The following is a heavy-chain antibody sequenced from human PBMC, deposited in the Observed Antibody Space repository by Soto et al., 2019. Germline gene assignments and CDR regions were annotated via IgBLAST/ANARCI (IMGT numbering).Heavy chain of an antibody. CDR2: IYYSGST. J-gene: IGHJ4*02. CDR1: GGSIRSSTYY. CDR3: ARHEGGAAADRPLDY. V-gene: IGHV4-39*01. Sequence: QLQLQESGPGLVKPSETLSVTCTVSGGSIRSSTYYWGWIRQPPGKGLEWIGSIYYSGSTHYNPSLKSRVTMSVVTSTNQFSLKLNSVTAADTAVYYCARHEGGAAADRPLDYWGQGPLVPVSS. D-gene: IGHD6-13*01.